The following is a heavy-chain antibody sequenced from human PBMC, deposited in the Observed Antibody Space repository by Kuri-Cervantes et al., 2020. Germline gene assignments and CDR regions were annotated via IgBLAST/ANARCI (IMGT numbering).Heavy chain of an antibody. V-gene: IGHV1-69*05. D-gene: IGHD3-22*01. CDR2: IIPIFGTA. Sequence: SVKVSCKASGGTFSSYAISWVRQAPGQGLEWMGGIIPIFGTANYAQKFQGRVTITTDESMDTVYMELSSLGSEDTAVYYCARDPYYESTSFSYFSPWGQGTLVTVSS. CDR3: ARDPYYESTSFSYFSP. J-gene: IGHJ5*02. CDR1: GGTFSSYA.